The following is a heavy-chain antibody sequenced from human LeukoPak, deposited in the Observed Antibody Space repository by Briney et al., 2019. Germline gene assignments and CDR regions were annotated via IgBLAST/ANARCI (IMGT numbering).Heavy chain of an antibody. Sequence: PGGSLRLSCAASGFTFSSYGMHWVRQAPGKGLEWVAVISYDGSNKYYADSVKGRFTISRDNSKNTLYLQMNSLRAEDTAVYYCAKAADYYKPFDYWGQGTLVTVSS. CDR2: ISYDGSNK. V-gene: IGHV3-30*18. CDR1: GFTFSSYG. CDR3: AKAADYYKPFDY. J-gene: IGHJ4*02. D-gene: IGHD3-10*01.